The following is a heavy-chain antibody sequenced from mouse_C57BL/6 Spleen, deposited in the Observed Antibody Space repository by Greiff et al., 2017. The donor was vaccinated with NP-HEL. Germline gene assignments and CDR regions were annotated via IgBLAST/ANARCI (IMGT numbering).Heavy chain of an antibody. D-gene: IGHD1-1*01. J-gene: IGHJ2*01. Sequence: QVQLQQPGAELVMPGASVKLSCKASGYTFTSYWMHWVKPRPGQGLEWIGEIDPSDSYTNYNQKFKGKSTLTVDKSSSTAYMQLSRLTSEDSAVYYCARRVNYYCSSYDNFDYWGQGTTLTVSS. CDR3: ARRVNYYCSSYDNFDY. CDR2: IDPSDSYT. CDR1: GYTFTSYW. V-gene: IGHV1-69*01.